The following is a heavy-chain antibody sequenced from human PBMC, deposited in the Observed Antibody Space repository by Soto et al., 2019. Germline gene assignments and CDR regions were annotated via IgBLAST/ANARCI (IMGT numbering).Heavy chain of an antibody. J-gene: IGHJ4*02. Sequence: GGSLRLSCAASGFTFSSYAMHWVRQAPGKGLEWVAVISYDGSNKYYADSVKGRFTISRDNSKNTLYLQMNSLRAEDTAVYYCARDRLPYNPGSGPVDYWGQGTLVTVSS. V-gene: IGHV3-30-3*01. CDR3: ARDRLPYNPGSGPVDY. D-gene: IGHD3-10*01. CDR2: ISYDGSNK. CDR1: GFTFSSYA.